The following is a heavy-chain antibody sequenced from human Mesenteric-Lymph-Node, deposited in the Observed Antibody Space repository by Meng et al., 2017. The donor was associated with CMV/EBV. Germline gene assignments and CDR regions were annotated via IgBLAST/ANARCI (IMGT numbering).Heavy chain of an antibody. CDR2: ISYSGNT. V-gene: IGHV4-61*08. Sequence: GSLRLSCAVSGDSVSSAGYYWTWIRQPPGKGLEWIGYISYSGNTNFNSSLKSRVTISVDMSKNQFSLKLSSVTAADTAVYYCTRVKYTSSSYGMDVWGQGSTVTV. CDR1: GDSVSSAGYY. CDR3: TRVKYTSSSYGMDV. J-gene: IGHJ6*02. D-gene: IGHD6-6*01.